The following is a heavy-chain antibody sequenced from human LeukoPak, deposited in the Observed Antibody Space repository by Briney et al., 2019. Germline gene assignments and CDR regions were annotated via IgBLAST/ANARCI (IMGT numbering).Heavy chain of an antibody. D-gene: IGHD4-17*01. CDR2: IYPGDSDT. CDR1: GYRFISYW. J-gene: IGHJ4*02. Sequence: GESLKISCKGSGYRFISYWIGWVRQMPGKGLEWMGIIYPGDSDTRYSPSFQGQVTISADKSISTAYLQWSSLKASDTAMYYCARAFYGDYGDFDYWGQGTLVTVSS. V-gene: IGHV5-51*01. CDR3: ARAFYGDYGDFDY.